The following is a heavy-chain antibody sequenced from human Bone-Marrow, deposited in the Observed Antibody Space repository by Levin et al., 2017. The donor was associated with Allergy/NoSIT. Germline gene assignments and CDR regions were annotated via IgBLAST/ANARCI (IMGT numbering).Heavy chain of an antibody. V-gene: IGHV3-53*01. D-gene: IGHD3-16*01. CDR2: IYSAGST. CDR1: GFTVSNNY. J-gene: IGHJ4*02. Sequence: GGSLRLSCAVSGFTVSNNYMSWVRQAPGKWLEWVSVIYSAGSTYYADSVRGRFTISRDNSKNTLFLQMNSLRADDTAVYYCARGGPYGYWGQGTLVTVSS. CDR3: ARGGPYGY.